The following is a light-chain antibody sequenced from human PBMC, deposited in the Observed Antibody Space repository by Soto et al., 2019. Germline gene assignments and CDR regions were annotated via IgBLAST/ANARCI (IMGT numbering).Light chain of an antibody. CDR1: QSISSW. J-gene: IGKJ2*01. Sequence: DIPMTQSPSTLSASVGDRVTITCRASQSISSWLAWYQQKPGKAPKPLIYDASSLESGVPSRFSGSGSGTEFTLTISSLQPDDFATYYCQQYNSYSYTFGQGTKLEIK. V-gene: IGKV1-5*01. CDR3: QQYNSYSYT. CDR2: DAS.